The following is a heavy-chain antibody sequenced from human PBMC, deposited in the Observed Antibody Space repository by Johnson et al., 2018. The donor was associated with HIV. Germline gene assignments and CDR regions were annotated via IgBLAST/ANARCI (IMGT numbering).Heavy chain of an antibody. V-gene: IGHV3-15*05. CDR3: ARDWAAVGRVVGMDAFDI. Sequence: MQLVESGGGLVTPGGSLRLSCAASGFTFSNAWMSWVRQAPGKGLEWIGRIKSKTDGGTTDYAAPVKGRFSISRDDSKNTLYLQMNSLRAEDTALYYCARDWAAVGRVVGMDAFDIWGQGTMVTVSS. J-gene: IGHJ3*02. CDR1: GFTFSNAW. D-gene: IGHD6-13*01. CDR2: IKSKTDGGTT.